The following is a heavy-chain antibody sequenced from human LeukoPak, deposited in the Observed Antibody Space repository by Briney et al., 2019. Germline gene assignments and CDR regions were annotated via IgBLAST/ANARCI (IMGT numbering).Heavy chain of an antibody. J-gene: IGHJ4*02. CDR2: ISSSSSYI. CDR1: GFTFSSYS. Sequence: GGSLRLSCAASGFTFSSYSMNWVRQAPGKGLEWVSSISSSSSYIYYADSVKGRFTVSRDNAKNSLYLQMNSLRAEDTAVYYCAREGNYCTNGVCYLYYFDYWGQGTLVTVSS. V-gene: IGHV3-21*01. CDR3: AREGNYCTNGVCYLYYFDY. D-gene: IGHD2-8*01.